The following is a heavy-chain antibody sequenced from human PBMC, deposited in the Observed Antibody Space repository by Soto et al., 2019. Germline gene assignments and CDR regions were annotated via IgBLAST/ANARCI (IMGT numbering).Heavy chain of an antibody. J-gene: IGHJ4*02. CDR2: INAGNGNT. Sequence: QVQLVQSGAEEKKPGASVKVSCKASGYTFTSYAMHWVRQAPGQRLEWMGWINAGNGNTKHSQKLQGRVTFTTDTSASTAYMELSSLRSEDTAVYYCARDVAAADYWGQGTLVTVSS. V-gene: IGHV1-3*05. CDR1: GYTFTSYA. D-gene: IGHD6-13*01. CDR3: ARDVAAADY.